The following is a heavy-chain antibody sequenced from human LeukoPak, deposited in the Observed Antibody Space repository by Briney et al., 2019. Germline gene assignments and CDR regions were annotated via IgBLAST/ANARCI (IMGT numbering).Heavy chain of an antibody. Sequence: GRSLRLSCAASGFTFSSYGMHWVRQAPGKGLEWVAVISYDGSNKYYADSVKGRFTISRDNSKNTLYLQMNSLRAEDTAVYYCAKAPQQLVPRYYYYGMDVWGQGTTVTVSS. CDR3: AKAPQQLVPRYYYYGMDV. D-gene: IGHD6-13*01. CDR1: GFTFSSYG. V-gene: IGHV3-30*18. J-gene: IGHJ6*02. CDR2: ISYDGSNK.